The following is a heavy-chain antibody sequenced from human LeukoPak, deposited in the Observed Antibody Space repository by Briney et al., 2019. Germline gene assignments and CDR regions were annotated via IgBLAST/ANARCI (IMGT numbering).Heavy chain of an antibody. J-gene: IGHJ5*02. V-gene: IGHV4-39*07. D-gene: IGHD3-10*01. CDR2: INHSGST. CDR1: GGSISSSSYY. Sequence: SETLSLTCTVSGGSISSSSYYWGWIRQPPGKGLEWIGEINHSGSTNYNPSLKSRVTISVDTSKNQFSLKLSSVTAADTAVYYCARRSLLWFASRFDPWGQGTLVTVSS. CDR3: ARRSLLWFASRFDP.